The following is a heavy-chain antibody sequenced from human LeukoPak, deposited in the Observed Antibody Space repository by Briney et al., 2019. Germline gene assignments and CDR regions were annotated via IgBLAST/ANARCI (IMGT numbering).Heavy chain of an antibody. Sequence: SETLSLTCTVSGGSISSSSYYWGWIRQPPGKGLEWIGSIYYSGSTYYNPSLKSRVTISVDTSKNQFSLKLSSVTAADTAVYYCASPSAYGDAVDYWGRGTLVTVSS. V-gene: IGHV4-39*01. D-gene: IGHD4-17*01. CDR1: GGSISSSSYY. CDR2: IYYSGST. J-gene: IGHJ4*02. CDR3: ASPSAYGDAVDY.